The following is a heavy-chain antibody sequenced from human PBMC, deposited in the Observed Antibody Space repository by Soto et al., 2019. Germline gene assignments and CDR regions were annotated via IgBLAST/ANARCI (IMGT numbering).Heavy chain of an antibody. CDR2: INPSGGST. D-gene: IGHD3-10*01. V-gene: IGHV1-46*01. J-gene: IGHJ4*02. CDR1: GYTFTSYY. Sequence: GASVKVSCKASGYTFTSYYMHWVRQAPGQGLEGMGIINPSGGSTSYAQKFQGRVTMTRDTSTSTVYMELSSLRSEDTAVYYCARDDGSGMVFDYWGQGTLVTVSS. CDR3: ARDDGSGMVFDY.